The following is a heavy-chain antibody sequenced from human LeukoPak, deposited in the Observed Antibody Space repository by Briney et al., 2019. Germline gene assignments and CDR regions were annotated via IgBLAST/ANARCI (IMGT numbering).Heavy chain of an antibody. CDR3: ARDIAVAGIAFDI. J-gene: IGHJ3*02. Sequence: ASVKVSCKASGYTFTGYYMHWVRQAPGQGLEWMGWINPNSGGTNYAQKFQGRVTMTRDTSISTAYMELSRLRSDDTAVYYCARDIAVAGIAFDIWGQGTMVTVPP. V-gene: IGHV1-2*02. CDR1: GYTFTGYY. D-gene: IGHD6-19*01. CDR2: INPNSGGT.